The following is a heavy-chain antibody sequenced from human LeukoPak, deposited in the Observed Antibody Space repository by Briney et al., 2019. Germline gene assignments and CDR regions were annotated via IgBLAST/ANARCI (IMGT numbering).Heavy chain of an antibody. CDR1: GFTFSDYY. V-gene: IGHV3-11*01. CDR2: ISSSGSTI. CDR3: ARDRVISGFDY. Sequence: PGGSPRLSCAASGFTFSDYYMSWIRQAPGKGLEWVSYISSSGSTIYYADSVKGQFTISRDNAKNSLYLRMNSLRAEDTAVYYCARDRVISGFDYWGQGTLVTVSS. D-gene: IGHD2-21*01. J-gene: IGHJ4*02.